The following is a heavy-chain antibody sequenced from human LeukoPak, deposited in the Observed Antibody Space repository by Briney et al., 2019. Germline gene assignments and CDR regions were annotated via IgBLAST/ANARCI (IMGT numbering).Heavy chain of an antibody. V-gene: IGHV3-7*01. J-gene: IGHJ4*02. D-gene: IGHD3-16*02. Sequence: PGGSLRPSCAASGFIFSSYSMNWVRQAPGKGLEWVANIKQDGSEKYYVDSVKGRFTISRDNAKNSLYLQMNSLRAEDTAVYYCARDPGSYDYVWGSYRSSYFDFDYWGQGTLVTVSS. CDR3: ARDPGSYDYVWGSYRSSYFDFDY. CDR1: GFIFSSYS. CDR2: IKQDGSEK.